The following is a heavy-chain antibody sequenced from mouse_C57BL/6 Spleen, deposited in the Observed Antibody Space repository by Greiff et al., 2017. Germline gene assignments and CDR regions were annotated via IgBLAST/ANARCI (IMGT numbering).Heavy chain of an antibody. J-gene: IGHJ2*01. V-gene: IGHV5-16*01. D-gene: IGHD2-1*01. CDR3: ARDGNGNYGLDV. CDR1: GFTFSDYY. Sequence: EVTLVESEGGLVQPGSSMKLSCTASGFTFSDYYMAWVRQVPEKGLEWVANINYDGSSTYYLDSLKSRFIISRDNAKNILYLQMSSLKSEDTATYYCARDGNGNYGLDVWGQGTTLTVSS. CDR2: INYDGSST.